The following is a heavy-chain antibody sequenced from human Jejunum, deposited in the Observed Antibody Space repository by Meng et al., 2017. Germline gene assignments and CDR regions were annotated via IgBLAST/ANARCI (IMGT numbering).Heavy chain of an antibody. CDR2: ISSSSS. D-gene: IGHD2-15*01. J-gene: IGHJ4*02. CDR1: GFTFSSYS. CDR3: ARGRVVVVGTPSDY. Sequence: EVQLVESGGGLVKPGGSLRLSCAASGFTFSSYSMNWVRQAPGKGLEWVSSISSSSSYADSVKGRFTISRDNAENSLYLQMNSLRAEDTAVYYCARGRVVVVGTPSDYWGQGTLVTVSS. V-gene: IGHV3-21*01.